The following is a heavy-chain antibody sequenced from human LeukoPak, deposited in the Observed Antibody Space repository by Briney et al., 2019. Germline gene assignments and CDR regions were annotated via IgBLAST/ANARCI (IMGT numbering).Heavy chain of an antibody. V-gene: IGHV1-69*05. CDR3: ERSSGGYLFGRDAFDT. Sequence: ASVKVSCKASGGTFSSYAISWVRQAPGQGREWMGRIIPIFGTANFAQKFQGRVTLTTDESTSKAYMELSSLRSEDTDVYDCERSSGGYLFGRDAFDTWGQGTMVTVSS. CDR1: GGTFSSYA. D-gene: IGHD6-19*01. J-gene: IGHJ3*02. CDR2: IIPIFGTA.